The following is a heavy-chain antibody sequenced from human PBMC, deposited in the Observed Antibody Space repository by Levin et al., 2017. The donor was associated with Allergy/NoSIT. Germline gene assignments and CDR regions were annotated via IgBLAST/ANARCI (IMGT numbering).Heavy chain of an antibody. V-gene: IGHV1-69*04. CDR3: ARDRGYSYGYEDY. Sequence: KISCKASGGTFSSYAISWVRQAPGQGLEWMGRIIPILGIANYAQKFQGRVTITADKSTSTAYMELSSLRSEDTAVYYCARDRGYSYGYEDYWGQGTLVTVSS. CDR1: GGTFSSYA. J-gene: IGHJ4*02. D-gene: IGHD5-18*01. CDR2: IIPILGIA.